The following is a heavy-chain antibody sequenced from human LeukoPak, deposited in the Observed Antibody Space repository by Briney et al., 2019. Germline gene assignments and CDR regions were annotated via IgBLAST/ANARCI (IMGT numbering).Heavy chain of an antibody. D-gene: IGHD1-1*01. J-gene: IGHJ4*02. CDR3: ARNAPFRNDDWPLFDS. CDR2: ISSGGETI. Sequence: GGSLRLSCAVSGFGFSDFYMSWVRQAPGKGPEWLAYISSGGETIYYADSVRGRFSISRDNAKSSVYLQIHSLSAGDTALYYCARNAPFRNDDWPLFDSWGQGTLVTVSS. CDR1: GFGFSDFY. V-gene: IGHV3-11*01.